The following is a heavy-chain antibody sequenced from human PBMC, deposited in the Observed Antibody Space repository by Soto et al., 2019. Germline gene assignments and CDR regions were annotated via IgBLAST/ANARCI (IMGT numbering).Heavy chain of an antibody. CDR3: ARGPRGYVYYHGMDV. CDR1: GGSISSYY. CDR2: IDTSGTT. V-gene: IGHV4-4*07. J-gene: IGHJ6*02. Sequence: SETLSLTCTVSGGSISSYYCSWIRQSAGKGLEWIGRIDTSGTTNYNPSLKSQVTMSVDASKNQFSLNLSSVTAADTAVYYCARGPRGYVYYHGMDVWGQGTTVTVSS. D-gene: IGHD3-10*01.